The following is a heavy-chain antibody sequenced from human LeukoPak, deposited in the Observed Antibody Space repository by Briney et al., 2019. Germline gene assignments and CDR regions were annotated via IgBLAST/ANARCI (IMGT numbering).Heavy chain of an antibody. Sequence: PSETLSLTCAVYGGSFSGYYWSWIRQPPGKGLEWIGEINHSGSTYYNPSLKSRVTKSVDTSKNQLSLKLSSLTPADTAVYYFARGPAMVRGALYYFDYWGQGTLVTVSS. CDR1: GGSFSGYY. V-gene: IGHV4-34*01. CDR2: INHSGST. D-gene: IGHD3-10*01. J-gene: IGHJ4*02. CDR3: ARGPAMVRGALYYFDY.